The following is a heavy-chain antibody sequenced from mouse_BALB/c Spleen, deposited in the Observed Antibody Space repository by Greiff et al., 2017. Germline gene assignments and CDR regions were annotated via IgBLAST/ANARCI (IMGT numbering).Heavy chain of an antibody. D-gene: IGHD2-4*01. CDR3: ARRGDYTYAMDY. CDR1: GYTFTNYW. J-gene: IGHJ4*01. Sequence: QVQLQQSGAELVRPGTSVKISCKASGYTFTNYWLGWVKQRPGHGLEWIGDIYPGGGYTNYNEKFKGKATLTADTSSSTAYMQLSSLTSEDAAVYFCARRGDYTYAMDYWGQGTSVTVSS. CDR2: IYPGGGYT. V-gene: IGHV1-63*02.